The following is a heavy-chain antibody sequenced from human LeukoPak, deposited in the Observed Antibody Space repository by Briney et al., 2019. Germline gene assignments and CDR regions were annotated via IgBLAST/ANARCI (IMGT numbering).Heavy chain of an antibody. V-gene: IGHV3-23*01. CDR3: AKDRHYYDSSGYYYWNFDL. Sequence: PGGSLRLSCAASGFTFSSYAMSWVRQAPGKGLEVVSAISGSGGSTYYADSVKGRFTISRDNSKNTLYLQMNSLRAEDTAVYYCAKDRHYYDSSGYYYWNFDLWGRGTLVTVSS. D-gene: IGHD3-22*01. CDR1: GFTFSSYA. J-gene: IGHJ2*01. CDR2: ISGSGGST.